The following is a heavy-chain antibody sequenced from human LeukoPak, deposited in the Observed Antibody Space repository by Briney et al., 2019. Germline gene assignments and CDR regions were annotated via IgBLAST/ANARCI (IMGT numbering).Heavy chain of an antibody. V-gene: IGHV3-23*01. CDR1: GFTFSSSA. CDR2: ISASGGST. Sequence: GGSLRLSCAASGFTFSSSAMSWVRQVPGKGLEWVSGISASGGSTSYADSVRGRFTISRDNSKNTLYLQMNSLRAEDTAVYYCARERAADPLSYYFDYWGQGTLVTVSS. D-gene: IGHD2-15*01. CDR3: ARERAADPLSYYFDY. J-gene: IGHJ4*02.